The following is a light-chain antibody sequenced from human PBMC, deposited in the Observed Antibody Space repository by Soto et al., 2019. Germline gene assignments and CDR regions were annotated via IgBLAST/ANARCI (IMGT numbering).Light chain of an antibody. Sequence: EIVMTQSPATLSVSPGDTATLSCRASQSVRDKLAWYQQKPGQAPRLLIYDASTRATGIPAKFSGSGSGTDFTLTISSLQSEDFAVYYCQQYSSWPLSFGGGTKVEIK. V-gene: IGKV3-15*01. CDR2: DAS. CDR1: QSVRDK. J-gene: IGKJ4*01. CDR3: QQYSSWPLS.